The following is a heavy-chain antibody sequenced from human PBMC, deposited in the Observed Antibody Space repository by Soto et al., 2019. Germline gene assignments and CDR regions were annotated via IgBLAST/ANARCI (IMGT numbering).Heavy chain of an antibody. CDR1: GDSVPSDTAA. Sequence: SQTLSLTCAISGDSVPSDTAAWNWIRQSPSRGLEWLGRTFYRSKWYYDYAVSVKSRITIYPDTSKNQFSLQLNSVTPEDTAVYYCARDNLGRAPPFDFWGQGTLVTVSS. CDR3: ARDNLGRAPPFDF. D-gene: IGHD7-27*01. J-gene: IGHJ4*02. CDR2: TFYRSKWYY. V-gene: IGHV6-1*01.